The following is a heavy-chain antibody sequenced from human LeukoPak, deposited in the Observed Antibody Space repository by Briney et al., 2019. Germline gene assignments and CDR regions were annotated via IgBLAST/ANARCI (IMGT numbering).Heavy chain of an antibody. V-gene: IGHV3-48*02. J-gene: IGHJ4*02. Sequence: GGSLRLSCAASGFTFNNAWMNWVRQAPGKGLEWVSYISSSSSTIYYADSVKGRFIISRDNAKKSLYLHMNSLRDEDTAVYYCARDGGYCSSTNCHLDYWGQGTLVTVSS. CDR1: GFTFNNAW. CDR2: ISSSSSTI. D-gene: IGHD2-2*01. CDR3: ARDGGYCSSTNCHLDY.